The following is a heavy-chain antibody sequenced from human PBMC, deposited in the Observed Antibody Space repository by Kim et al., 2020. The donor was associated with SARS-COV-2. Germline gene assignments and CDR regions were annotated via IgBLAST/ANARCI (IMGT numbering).Heavy chain of an antibody. Sequence: GGSLRLSCAASGFTFDDYAMHWVRQAPGKGLEWVSLISGDGGSTYYADSVKGRFTISRDNSKNSLYLQMNSLRTEDTALYYCAKDIPPRPQLYYGSGSYYLGGAYYGMDVWGQGTTVTVSS. D-gene: IGHD3-10*01. J-gene: IGHJ6*02. CDR1: GFTFDDYA. CDR3: AKDIPPRPQLYYGSGSYYLGGAYYGMDV. V-gene: IGHV3-43*02. CDR2: ISGDGGST.